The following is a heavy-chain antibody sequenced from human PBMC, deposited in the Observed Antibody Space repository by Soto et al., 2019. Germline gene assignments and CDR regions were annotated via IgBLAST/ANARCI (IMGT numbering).Heavy chain of an antibody. D-gene: IGHD3-3*01. Sequence: GSLRLSCAASGFTFSSYWMHWVRQAPGKGLVWVSRINSDGSSTSYADSVKGRFTISRDNAKNTLYLQMNSLRAEDTAVYYCARGGYDFWSGYYSYYYYYMDVWGKGTTVTVSS. CDR2: INSDGSST. V-gene: IGHV3-74*01. J-gene: IGHJ6*03. CDR1: GFTFSSYW. CDR3: ARGGYDFWSGYYSYYYYYMDV.